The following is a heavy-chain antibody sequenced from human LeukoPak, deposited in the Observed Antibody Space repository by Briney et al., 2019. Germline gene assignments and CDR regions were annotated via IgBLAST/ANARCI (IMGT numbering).Heavy chain of an antibody. J-gene: IGHJ4*02. CDR1: DDSISDYY. D-gene: IGHD3-9*01. CDR2: IYYSGSI. Sequence: PSETLSLTCTVSDDSISDYYRGWIRQPPGKGLEWIGYIYYSGSINYNPSLKSRVTISVDTSKNQFSLKLSSVTAADTAVYYCARGSAGYYMGPPYYWGQGTLVTVSS. V-gene: IGHV4-59*01. CDR3: ARGSAGYYMGPPYY.